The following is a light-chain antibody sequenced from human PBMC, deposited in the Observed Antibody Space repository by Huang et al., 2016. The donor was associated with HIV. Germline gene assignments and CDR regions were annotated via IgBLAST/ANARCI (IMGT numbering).Light chain of an antibody. CDR2: GTS. J-gene: IGKJ1*01. CDR1: QSISRN. Sequence: EIVMTQSPATLSLSPGERATLSCRASQSISRNLAWYQPKPGQTPRLLVYGTSTRATGIPARFSGSGSGTEFTLTICSLQSEDFAVYYCQQYNNWPPWTFGQGTKVEIK. V-gene: IGKV3-15*01. CDR3: QQYNNWPPWT.